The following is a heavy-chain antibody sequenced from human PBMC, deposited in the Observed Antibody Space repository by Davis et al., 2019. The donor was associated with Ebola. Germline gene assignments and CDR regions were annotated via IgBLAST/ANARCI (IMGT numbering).Heavy chain of an antibody. Sequence: MPSETLSLTCTVSGGSISSGDYYWNWIRQPPGKGLEWIGYISYSGNTYYNPSLESRVTISVDTSENHFSLKLSSVTAADTAVYYCATGAYYGSGYYFDYWGQGTLVTVSS. CDR2: ISYSGNT. V-gene: IGHV4-30-4*01. CDR3: ATGAYYGSGYYFDY. D-gene: IGHD3-10*01. J-gene: IGHJ4*02. CDR1: GGSISSGDYY.